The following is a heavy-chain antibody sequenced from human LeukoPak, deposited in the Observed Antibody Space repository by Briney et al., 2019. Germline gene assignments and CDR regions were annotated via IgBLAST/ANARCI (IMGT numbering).Heavy chain of an antibody. CDR1: GYTFTNYG. V-gene: IGHV7-4-1*02. D-gene: IGHD3-3*01. J-gene: IGHJ4*02. CDR3: ARMGQGGGYYLDY. Sequence: ASVKVSCKASGYTFTNYGINWVRQAPGQGLEWMGWINTNTVNPTYAQGFTGRFVFSLDISVSTAYLQISSLKAEDSAVYYCARMGQGGGYYLDYWGQGTLVTVSS. CDR2: INTNTVNP.